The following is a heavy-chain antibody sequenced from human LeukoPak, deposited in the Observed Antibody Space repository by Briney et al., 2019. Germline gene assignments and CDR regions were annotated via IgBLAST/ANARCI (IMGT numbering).Heavy chain of an antibody. CDR2: ISYDGSDK. D-gene: IGHD3-22*01. CDR3: AREGSRGYYPY. V-gene: IGHV3-30-3*01. CDR1: GSTFSGYP. J-gene: IGHJ4*02. Sequence: GRSLRLSCAASGSTFSGYPTHWVRQTPGKGLEWVAVISYDGSDKHYADPVKGRFTISRDNSKNTVYLQMSSLRAEDTAVYYCAREGSRGYYPYWGQGILVTVSS.